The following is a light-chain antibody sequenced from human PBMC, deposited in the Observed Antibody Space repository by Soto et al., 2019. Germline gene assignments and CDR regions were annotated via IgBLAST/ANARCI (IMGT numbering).Light chain of an antibody. Sequence: DIQMTQSPSSLSASVGARVTITCRASQSITNFLNWYQQKPGKAPKLLIFGASTLQSGVPSRFSGSGSRTDFTLTISSLQPEDFATYYCQQTHTAPYTFGQGTELEIK. CDR1: QSITNF. J-gene: IGKJ2*01. CDR2: GAS. V-gene: IGKV1-39*01. CDR3: QQTHTAPYT.